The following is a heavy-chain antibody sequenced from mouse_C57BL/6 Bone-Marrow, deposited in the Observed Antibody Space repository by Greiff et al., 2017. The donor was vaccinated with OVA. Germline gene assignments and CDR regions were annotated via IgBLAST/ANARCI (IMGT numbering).Heavy chain of an antibody. D-gene: IGHD2-4*01. CDR2: IRLKSDNYAT. J-gene: IGHJ3*01. V-gene: IGHV6-3*01. CDR1: GFTFSNYW. CDR3: TGLWDYEAWFAY. Sequence: EVKVEESGGGLVQPGGSMKLSCVASGFTFSNYWMNWVRQSPEKGLEWVAQIRLKSDNYATNYAESVKGRFTISSDDSKSSVYLQMNNLRAEDTGIYYCTGLWDYEAWFAYWGQGTLVTVSA.